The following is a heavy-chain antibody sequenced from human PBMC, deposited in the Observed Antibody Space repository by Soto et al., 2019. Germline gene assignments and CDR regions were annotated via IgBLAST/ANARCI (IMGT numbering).Heavy chain of an antibody. J-gene: IGHJ6*02. Sequence: GGSLRLSCAASGFIFNTYSMNWVRQAPGKGLEWVSYISGSSGAISYADSVKGRFTISRDKGKNSLYLEMNSLRDEDTAVYYCVRVRGEILGYFHNRIDVSGRGTRVTVSS. CDR1: GFIFNTYS. CDR3: VRVRGEILGYFHNRIDV. D-gene: IGHD3-10*01. CDR2: ISGSSGAI. V-gene: IGHV3-48*02.